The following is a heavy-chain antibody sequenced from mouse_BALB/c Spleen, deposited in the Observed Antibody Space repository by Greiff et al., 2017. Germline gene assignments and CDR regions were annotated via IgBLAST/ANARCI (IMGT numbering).Heavy chain of an antibody. CDR2: IYPYNGGT. CDR3: ARSRGYPMDC. D-gene: IGHD2-2*01. CDR1: GYTFPDYN. V-gene: IGHV1S29*02. Sequence: SGPELVKPGASVKISCKASGYTFPDYNMHWVKQSHGKSLEWIGYIYPYNGGTGYNQKFKSKATLTVDNSSSTAYMELRSLTSEDSAVYFCARSRGYPMDCWGQGTSVTVSS. J-gene: IGHJ4*01.